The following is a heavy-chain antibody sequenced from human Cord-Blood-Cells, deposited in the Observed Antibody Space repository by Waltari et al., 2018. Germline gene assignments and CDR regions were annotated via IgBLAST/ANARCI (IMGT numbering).Heavy chain of an antibody. Sequence: QLQLQESGPGLVKPSETLSLTCTVSGGSISSSSYYWGWIRPPPGKGLEWIGSIYYSGSTYYNPSLKSRVTISVNTSKNQFSLKLSSVTAADTAVYYCARRGRDSGSYYFDYWGQGTLVTVSS. CDR1: GGSISSSSYY. D-gene: IGHD1-26*01. J-gene: IGHJ4*02. V-gene: IGHV4-39*07. CDR2: IYYSGST. CDR3: ARRGRDSGSYYFDY.